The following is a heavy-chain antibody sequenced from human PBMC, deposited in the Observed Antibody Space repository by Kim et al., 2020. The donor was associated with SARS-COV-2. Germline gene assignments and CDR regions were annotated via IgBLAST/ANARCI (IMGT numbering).Heavy chain of an antibody. V-gene: IGHV1-69*01. J-gene: IGHJ4*02. D-gene: IGHD6-13*01. CDR3: ARGRLGYSSSWQTLDY. Sequence: KFQGRVTITADETTSTAYMELSSLRSEDTAVYYCARGRLGYSSSWQTLDYWGQGTLVTVSS.